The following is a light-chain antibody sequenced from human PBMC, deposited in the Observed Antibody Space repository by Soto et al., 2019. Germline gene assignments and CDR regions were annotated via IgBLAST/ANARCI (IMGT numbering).Light chain of an antibody. V-gene: IGLV2-23*01. CDR1: SSDVGTYNL. CDR3: CSYAPSRSLL. J-gene: IGLJ2*01. Sequence: QSALTQPASVSGSPGQSITISCTGTSSDVGTYNLVTWYQQHPGKAPKLIIYEGNKRPSGVSNRFSASKSGNTASLTISGLQEDDEADYYCCSYAPSRSLLFGGGTKLTVL. CDR2: EGN.